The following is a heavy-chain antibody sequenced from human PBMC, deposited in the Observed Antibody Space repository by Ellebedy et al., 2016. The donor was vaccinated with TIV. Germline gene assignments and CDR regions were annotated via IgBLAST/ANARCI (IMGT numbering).Heavy chain of an antibody. V-gene: IGHV3-7*03. Sequence: GESLKISCAASGFSISDHYISWVRQAPGKGLEWVANVKQDGSDKFYVDSVKGRFTISRDNPNNSLYLQMNSLRAEDTAVYYCAREAVVVNHYAAFDIWGQGTMVTVSS. CDR1: GFSISDHY. J-gene: IGHJ3*02. D-gene: IGHD3-22*01. CDR3: AREAVVVNHYAAFDI. CDR2: VKQDGSDK.